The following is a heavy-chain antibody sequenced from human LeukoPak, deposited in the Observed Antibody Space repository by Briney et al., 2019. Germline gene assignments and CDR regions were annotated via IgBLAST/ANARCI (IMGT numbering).Heavy chain of an antibody. J-gene: IGHJ4*02. V-gene: IGHV5-51*01. D-gene: IGHD2-2*01. CDR1: GYSFTSYW. CDR2: IYPGDSDT. CDR3: ARLLGPYCSSTSCYEYFDY. Sequence: GESLKISCKGSGYSFTSYWIGWVRQMPGKGLEWMGIIYPGDSDTGYSPSFQGQVTISADKSISTAYLQWSSLKASDTAMYYCARLLGPYCSSTSCYEYFDYWGQGTLVTVSS.